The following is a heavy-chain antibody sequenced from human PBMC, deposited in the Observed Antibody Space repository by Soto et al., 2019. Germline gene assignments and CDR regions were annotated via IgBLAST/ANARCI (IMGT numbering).Heavy chain of an antibody. J-gene: IGHJ4*02. D-gene: IGHD5-12*01. CDR2: INAGNGNT. CDR1: GYTFTSYA. CDR3: ARAEGYSGYIDY. V-gene: IGHV1-3*01. Sequence: GASVKVSCKASGYTFTSYAMHWVRQAPGQRLEWMGWINAGNGNTKYSQKFQGRVTITRDTSASTAYMELSSLRSDDTAVYYCARAEGYSGYIDYWGQGTLVTVSS.